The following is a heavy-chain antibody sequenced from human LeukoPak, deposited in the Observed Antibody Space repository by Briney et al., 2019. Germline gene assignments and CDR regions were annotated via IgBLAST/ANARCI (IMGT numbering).Heavy chain of an antibody. D-gene: IGHD3/OR15-3a*01. CDR2: ISNSGGST. CDR1: GFTFSSHT. V-gene: IGHV3-23*01. CDR3: AKGRGLVSPDDH. J-gene: IGHJ4*02. Sequence: GGSLRLSCAASGFTFSSHTMTWVRQAPGKGLEWVSAISNSGGSTYYADSVKGRFTIFRDNSKNTLYLQMNSLKAEDTAVYYCAKGRGLVSPDDHWGQGTLVTVSS.